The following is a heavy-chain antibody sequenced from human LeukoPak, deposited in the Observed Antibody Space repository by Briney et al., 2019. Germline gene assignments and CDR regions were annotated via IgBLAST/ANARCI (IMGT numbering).Heavy chain of an antibody. D-gene: IGHD1-1*01. CDR3: ADNLSL. V-gene: IGHV3-21*06. CDR1: GFSVNEYS. CDR2: IGSRSRFI. Sequence: GGSLRLSCAASGFSVNEYSMNWVRQTPGKGLEWVSSIGSRSRFISYADSVKGRFTLSRDNAKNSLYLQMNSLRAEDTAVHYCADNLSLWGQGTLVTVSS. J-gene: IGHJ4*02.